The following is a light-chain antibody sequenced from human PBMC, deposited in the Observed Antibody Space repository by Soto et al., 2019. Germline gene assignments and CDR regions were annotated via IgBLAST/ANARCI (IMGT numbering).Light chain of an antibody. CDR1: QSGTRNY. J-gene: IGKJ2*01. CDR3: QQYARSPYT. Sequence: TQSPGTLSLAPGEGATLSCRASQSGTRNYLAWEQQKPGQPPRLLIYGASSRPAGIPDRFSGSGSGTDFTLTISRLEPEDFAVYYCQQYARSPYTFGPGTNLEIK. V-gene: IGKV3-20*01. CDR2: GAS.